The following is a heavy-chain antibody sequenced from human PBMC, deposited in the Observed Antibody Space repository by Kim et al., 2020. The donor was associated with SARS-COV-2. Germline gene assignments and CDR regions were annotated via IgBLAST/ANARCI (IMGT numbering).Heavy chain of an antibody. CDR3: ARVGRWGIDY. CDR2: INHSGRP. Sequence: SETLSLTCAVYGGSFSGYYWSWIRQPPGKGLEWIGEINHSGRPNYNPSLKSRVTISVDTSKNQFSLKLSSVTAADTAVYYCARVGRWGIDYWVPGTLVT. CDR1: GGSFSGYY. J-gene: IGHJ4*02. D-gene: IGHD3-16*01. V-gene: IGHV4-34*01.